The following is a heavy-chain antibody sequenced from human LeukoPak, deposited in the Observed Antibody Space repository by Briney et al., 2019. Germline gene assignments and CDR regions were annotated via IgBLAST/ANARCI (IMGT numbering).Heavy chain of an antibody. CDR3: ARDRMGGGYYYGMDV. CDR1: GVSISSGGYY. D-gene: IGHD2-8*01. CDR2: IYYSGST. Sequence: SQTLSLTCTVSGVSISSGGYYWRWLRQHPGKGLEWIGYIYYSGSTYYNPSLKSRVTISVDTSKNQFSLKLSSVTAADTAVYYCARDRMGGGYYYGMDVWGQGTTVTVSS. J-gene: IGHJ6*02. V-gene: IGHV4-31*03.